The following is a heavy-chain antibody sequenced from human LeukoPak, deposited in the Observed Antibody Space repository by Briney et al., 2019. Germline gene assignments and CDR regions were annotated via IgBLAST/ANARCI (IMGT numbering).Heavy chain of an antibody. V-gene: IGHV1-18*01. Sequence: ASVKVSCKASDYTYTSYGISWVRQAPGQGLEWMGWISAYNGNRNYAQKLQGRVTMTTDTSTSTAYMELRSLRSDDTAVYFCARAYCSDGSCYLDYWGQGTLVTVSP. CDR2: ISAYNGNR. CDR3: ARAYCSDGSCYLDY. J-gene: IGHJ4*02. CDR1: DYTYTSYG. D-gene: IGHD2-15*01.